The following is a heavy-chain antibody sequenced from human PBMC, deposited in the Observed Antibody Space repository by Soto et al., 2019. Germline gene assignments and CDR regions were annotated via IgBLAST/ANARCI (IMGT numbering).Heavy chain of an antibody. V-gene: IGHV3-48*01. D-gene: IGHD1-1*01. CDR3: ARDGTDDGKGYYFDY. J-gene: IGHJ4*02. Sequence: GGSLRLSCAASGFTFSSYSMNWVRQAPGKGLEWVSYISSSSSTIYYADSVKGRFTISRDNAKNSLYLQMNSLRAEDTAVYYCARDGTDDGKGYYFDYWGQGTLVTVSS. CDR2: ISSSSSTI. CDR1: GFTFSSYS.